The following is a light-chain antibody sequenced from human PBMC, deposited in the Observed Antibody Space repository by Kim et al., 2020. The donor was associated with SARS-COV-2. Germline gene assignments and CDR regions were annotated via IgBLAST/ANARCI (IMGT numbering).Light chain of an antibody. J-gene: IGKJ1*01. CDR2: DAA. V-gene: IGKV3-15*01. Sequence: SEAPGERATLCRRASQGVSSKLVWYQQKPGQAPTPLIYDAATRATDIPARLSGSGSGTDFTLAISSLQSEDFTVYYCKQYSSWPTSGQGTKRYIK. CDR1: QGVSSK. CDR3: KQYSSWPT.